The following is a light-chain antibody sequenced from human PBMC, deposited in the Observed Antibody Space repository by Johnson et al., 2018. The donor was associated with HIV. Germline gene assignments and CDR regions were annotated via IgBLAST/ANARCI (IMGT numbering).Light chain of an antibody. J-gene: IGLJ1*01. V-gene: IGLV1-51*01. CDR1: SSNIGNNY. CDR3: GTLDSSLSAYV. Sequence: QSVLTQPPSVSAAPGQKVTISCSGSSSNIGNNYVSWYQHLPGTAPKLLIYDNDQRPSGIPDRFSGSKSGTSATLGITGLQTGDEADDYCGTLDSSLSAYVFGTGTKVTVL. CDR2: DND.